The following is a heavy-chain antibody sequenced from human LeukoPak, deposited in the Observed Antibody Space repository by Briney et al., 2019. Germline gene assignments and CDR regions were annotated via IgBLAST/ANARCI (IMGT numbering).Heavy chain of an antibody. CDR3: ATYYDILTGYTRDY. J-gene: IGHJ4*02. V-gene: IGHV3-7*01. Sequence: GGSLRLSCAASGFIFSSYWMSWVRQAPGKGLEWVANIKQDGSEKYYVDSVKGRFTISRDNAKNSLYLQMNSLRAEDTAVYYCATYYDILTGYTRDYWGQGTLVTVSS. CDR2: IKQDGSEK. D-gene: IGHD3-9*01. CDR1: GFIFSSYW.